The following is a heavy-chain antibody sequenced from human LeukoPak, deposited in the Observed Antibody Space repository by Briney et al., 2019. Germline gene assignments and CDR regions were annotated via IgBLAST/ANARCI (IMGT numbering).Heavy chain of an antibody. J-gene: IGHJ6*03. Sequence: SETLSLTCTVSGGSISNSNYYWGWIRQPPGKGLEWIGSIYYSGITYYNPSLKSRVTISVDTSKNQFSLGLSSVTAADTAVYYCARERGLLYPRLPPMIPTYYYHYMDVWGKGTTVTISS. CDR3: ARERGLLYPRLPPMIPTYYYHYMDV. D-gene: IGHD3-3*01. V-gene: IGHV4-39*07. CDR2: IYYSGIT. CDR1: GGSISNSNYY.